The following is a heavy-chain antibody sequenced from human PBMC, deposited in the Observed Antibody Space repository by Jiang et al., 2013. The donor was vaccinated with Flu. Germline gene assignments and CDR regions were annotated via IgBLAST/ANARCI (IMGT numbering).Heavy chain of an antibody. J-gene: IGHJ6*03. D-gene: IGHD1-26*01. CDR1: AYSLSSDYY. V-gene: IGHV4-38-2*01. CDR3: ARVRYSNSGVYYYYMDV. Sequence: LLKPSETLSLTCAGPAYSLSSDYYWGWIRQPPGKGLEWIGSIYHSGTTFYNPSLKSRVTISADTSNHQFSLRLTSVTAADTAVYYCARVRYSNSGVYYYYMDVWGKGTTVTVSS. CDR2: IYHSGTT.